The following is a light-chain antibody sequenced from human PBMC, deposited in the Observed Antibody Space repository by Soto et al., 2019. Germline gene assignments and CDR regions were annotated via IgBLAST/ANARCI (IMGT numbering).Light chain of an antibody. CDR1: QTVSSN. J-gene: IGKJ2*01. CDR2: GAS. CDR3: QQYHNWPPQYT. Sequence: IVLTQSPATLSVSPGERATLSCRASQTVSSNLAWYQQKPGQAARLLIHGASTRATGVPARFSGGGSGTEFTLSISSLQSEDFAVYYCQQYHNWPPQYTFGQGTKLQIK. V-gene: IGKV3-15*01.